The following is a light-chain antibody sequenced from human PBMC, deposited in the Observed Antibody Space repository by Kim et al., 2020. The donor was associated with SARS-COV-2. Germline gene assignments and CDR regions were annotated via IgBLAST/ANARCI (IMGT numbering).Light chain of an antibody. CDR2: GAS. Sequence: VAQGERATRSCRASHRISNNLAWYQHKPGQAPRLLIYGASTRATGIPARCSGGGSGTEFTLTINSLQSEDFAVYYCQQYYNWPRTFGQGTKVDIK. J-gene: IGKJ1*01. V-gene: IGKV3-15*01. CDR1: HRISNN. CDR3: QQYYNWPRT.